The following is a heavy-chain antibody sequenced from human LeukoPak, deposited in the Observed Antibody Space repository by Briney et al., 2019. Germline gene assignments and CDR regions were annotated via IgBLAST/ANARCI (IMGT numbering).Heavy chain of an antibody. V-gene: IGHV4-30-4*01. D-gene: IGHD3-22*01. Sequence: SETLSLTCTVSGGSISSGDYYWSWIRQPPGKGLEWIGYIYYSGSTYYNPSLKRRVTISVDTSKNQFSLKLSSVTAADTAVYYCARDQSGKYYYDSSGYYGLDYWGQGTLVTVSS. CDR1: GGSISSGDYY. CDR3: ARDQSGKYYYDSSGYYGLDY. J-gene: IGHJ4*02. CDR2: IYYSGST.